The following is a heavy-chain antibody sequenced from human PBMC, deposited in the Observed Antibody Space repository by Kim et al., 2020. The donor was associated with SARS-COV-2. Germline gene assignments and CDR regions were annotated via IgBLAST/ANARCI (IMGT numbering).Heavy chain of an antibody. CDR2: ISSSSSTI. V-gene: IGHV3-48*02. Sequence: GGSLRLSCAASGFTFSSYSMNWVRQAPGKGLEWVSYISSSSSTIYYADSVKGRFTISRDNAKNSLYLQMNSLRDEDTAVYYCASDQGAMVRGVIDYYYYGMDVWGQGTTVPVSS. CDR1: GFTFSSYS. D-gene: IGHD3-10*01. CDR3: ASDQGAMVRGVIDYYYYGMDV. J-gene: IGHJ6*02.